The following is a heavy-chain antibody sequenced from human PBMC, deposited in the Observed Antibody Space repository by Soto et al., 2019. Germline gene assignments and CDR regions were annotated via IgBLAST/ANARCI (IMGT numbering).Heavy chain of an antibody. CDR2: IDPSDSYT. D-gene: IGHD6-13*01. CDR1: GYSFTSYW. CDR3: ARLQEAAGDNDLTLDY. Sequence: PGESLKISCKGSGYSFTSYWISWVRQMPGKGLEWMGRIDPSDSYTNYSPSFQGHVTISADKSISTAYLQWSSLKASDTAMYYCARLQEAAGDNDLTLDYWGQGTLVTVSS. J-gene: IGHJ4*02. V-gene: IGHV5-10-1*01.